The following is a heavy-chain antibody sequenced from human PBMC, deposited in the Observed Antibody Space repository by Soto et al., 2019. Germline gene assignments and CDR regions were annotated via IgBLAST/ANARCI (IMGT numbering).Heavy chain of an antibody. J-gene: IGHJ4*02. Sequence: QVQLLESGPGLVKPSQTLSLTCTVSGGSINSGGYYWNWIRQHPGTGLELIGYMYYSGSTYYNPFLGSRVIISADTSDNHFSLKLSSVTAADTAVYFCARGYRQSGYSSSWVFDYWCQGTLVNVSS. CDR3: ARGYRQSGYSSSWVFDY. V-gene: IGHV4-31*03. CDR2: MYYSGST. CDR1: GGSINSGGYY. D-gene: IGHD6-13*01.